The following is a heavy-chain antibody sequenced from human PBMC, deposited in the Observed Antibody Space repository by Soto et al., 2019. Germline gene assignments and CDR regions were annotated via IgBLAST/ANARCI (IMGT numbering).Heavy chain of an antibody. CDR1: GYTFTSYD. Sequence: ASVKVSCKASGYTFTSYDINWVRQATGQGLEWMGWMNPNSGNTGYAQKFQGRVTMTRNTSISTAYMELSSLRSEDTAVYYFAIGYCSGGSCYFETFHIWGQGTMVTVSS. CDR3: AIGYCSGGSCYFETFHI. CDR2: MNPNSGNT. V-gene: IGHV1-8*01. D-gene: IGHD2-15*01. J-gene: IGHJ3*02.